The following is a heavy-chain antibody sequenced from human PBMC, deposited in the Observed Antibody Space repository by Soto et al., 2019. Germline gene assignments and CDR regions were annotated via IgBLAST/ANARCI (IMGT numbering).Heavy chain of an antibody. CDR1: GFTFSSYS. Sequence: GGSLRLSCAASGFTFSSYSMNWVRQAPGKGLEWVSSISSSSSYIYYADSVKGRFTISRDNAKNSLYLQMNSLRAEDTAVYYCARDRRYSYGYPPSWFDYWGQGTLVTVSS. CDR2: ISSSSSYI. CDR3: ARDRRYSYGYPPSWFDY. V-gene: IGHV3-21*01. D-gene: IGHD5-18*01. J-gene: IGHJ4*02.